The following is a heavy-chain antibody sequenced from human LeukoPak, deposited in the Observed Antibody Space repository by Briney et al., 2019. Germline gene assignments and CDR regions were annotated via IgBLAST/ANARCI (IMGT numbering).Heavy chain of an antibody. CDR2: IYDSES. Sequence: SETLSLTCTVSGGSISSGDYYWGWIRQPPGKGLEWIGYIYDSESNYNPSHKSRVTISVDESKNQFSLKLSSVTAADTALYYCAILSGYSSSSRRNFYYYYMDVWGKGTTVTVSS. V-gene: IGHV4-30-4*02. D-gene: IGHD6-6*01. CDR3: AILSGYSSSSRRNFYYYYMDV. J-gene: IGHJ6*03. CDR1: GGSISSGDYY.